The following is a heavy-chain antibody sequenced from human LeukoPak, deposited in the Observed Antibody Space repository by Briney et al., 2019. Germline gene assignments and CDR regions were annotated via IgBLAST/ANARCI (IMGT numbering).Heavy chain of an antibody. CDR3: VSLTANWYYGMDV. CDR2: QSPTARAT. Sequence: PEGSLSLSCVGSGFIFNAYGMNWVRQAPGGGLEWLAFQSPTARATHYADSVKGRFTISRDNSKNTLYLQMNSLRAEDTAVYYCVSLTANWYYGMDVWGQGTTVTVSS. CDR1: GFIFNAYG. D-gene: IGHD1-1*01. V-gene: IGHV3-48*01. J-gene: IGHJ6*02.